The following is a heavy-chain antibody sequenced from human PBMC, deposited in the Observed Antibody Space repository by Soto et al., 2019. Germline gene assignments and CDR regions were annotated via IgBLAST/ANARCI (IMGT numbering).Heavy chain of an antibody. CDR2: ISATGGST. CDR1: GFTFSDYA. J-gene: IGHJ5*02. Sequence: GGSLRLSCAASGFTFSDYAMSWVRQAPGKGLEWVSGISATGGSTYYTDSVKGRFTISRDNSKNTLYLQMNSLGGEDTALYYCARDARGYDSIYWFDPWGQGTLVTVSS. D-gene: IGHD5-12*01. V-gene: IGHV3-23*01. CDR3: ARDARGYDSIYWFDP.